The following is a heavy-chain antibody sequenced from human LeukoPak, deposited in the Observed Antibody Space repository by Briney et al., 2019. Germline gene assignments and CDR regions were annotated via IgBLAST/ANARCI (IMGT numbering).Heavy chain of an antibody. CDR2: IIYSGNT. D-gene: IGHD2-15*01. CDR1: GGSISDTNYY. J-gene: IGHJ4*02. CDR3: VRLFHGSVYVVFL. Sequence: SETLSPTCTASGGSISDTNYYWIWIRQPPGRGLEWIGGIIYSGNTYYNPSLKSRVTISVDTTKNQFSLKLTSVAAADTAVYLCVRLFHGSVYVVFLWGEGTLVTVSS. V-gene: IGHV4-39*01.